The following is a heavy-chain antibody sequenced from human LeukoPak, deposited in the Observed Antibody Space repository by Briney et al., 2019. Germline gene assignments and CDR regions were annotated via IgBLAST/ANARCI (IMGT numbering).Heavy chain of an antibody. Sequence: SETLSLTCAVSGGSISSGGYSWSWIRQPPGKGLEWIGYIYHSGSTYYNPSLKSRVTISVDRSKNQFSLKLSSVTAADTAVYYCARAGSYDYVWGSYRYFDYWGQGTLVTVSS. J-gene: IGHJ4*02. CDR3: ARAGSYDYVWGSYRYFDY. CDR2: IYHSGST. V-gene: IGHV4-30-2*01. D-gene: IGHD3-16*02. CDR1: GGSISSGGYS.